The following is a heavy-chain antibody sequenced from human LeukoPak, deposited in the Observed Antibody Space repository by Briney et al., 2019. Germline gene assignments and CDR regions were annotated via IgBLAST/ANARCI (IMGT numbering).Heavy chain of an antibody. CDR3: ARESDSYCDILTGYSIFDY. D-gene: IGHD3-9*01. Sequence: ASVKVSCKASGYTLTGYYMHWVRQAPGQGLEWMGWINPNSGGTNYAQKFQGRVTMTRDTSISTAYMELSRLRSDDTAVYYCARESDSYCDILTGYSIFDYWGQGTLVTVSS. CDR1: GYTLTGYY. CDR2: INPNSGGT. J-gene: IGHJ4*02. V-gene: IGHV1-2*02.